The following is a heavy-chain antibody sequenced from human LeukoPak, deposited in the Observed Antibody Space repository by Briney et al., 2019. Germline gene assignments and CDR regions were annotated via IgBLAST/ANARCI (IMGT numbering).Heavy chain of an antibody. V-gene: IGHV3-15*01. J-gene: IGHJ3*02. CDR1: GFIFTNAW. Sequence: PGGSLRLSCAASGFIFTNAWMSWVRQAPGKGLEWVGRIKSKTAGGATDYAAPVRDRFTISRDGEKNTLYLQMNSLKTEDTAVYYCTTYAYTYANGAFDIWGQGTLVTVSS. CDR3: TTYAYTYANGAFDI. D-gene: IGHD5-18*01. CDR2: IKSKTAGGAT.